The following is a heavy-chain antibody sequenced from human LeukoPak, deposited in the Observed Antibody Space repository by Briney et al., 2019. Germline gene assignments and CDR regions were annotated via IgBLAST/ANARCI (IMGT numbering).Heavy chain of an antibody. Sequence: ASVKVSCKASGYSFTGYFMHLVRQAPGQGLEWMGRINSNTGGTTYAQKFQGRVTMTRDTSITTAHMELSRLKSDDTAVYYCARGQPYGDYNWFDLWGQGALVTVSS. CDR3: ARGQPYGDYNWFDL. CDR1: GYSFTGYF. J-gene: IGHJ5*02. CDR2: INSNTGGT. V-gene: IGHV1-2*06. D-gene: IGHD4-17*01.